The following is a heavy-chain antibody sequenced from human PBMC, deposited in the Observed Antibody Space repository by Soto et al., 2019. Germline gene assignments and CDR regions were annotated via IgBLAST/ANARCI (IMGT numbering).Heavy chain of an antibody. Sequence: QVQLVQSGAEVKKPGASVKVSCKTSGYTFKNYGITWVRQAPGQGLEWMGWISAYNGHTNYAQKLQGRVTMTADTSTSTAYMELRSLRSDDTAVYYYARTPAAGDYWGQGTLVTVSS. CDR1: GYTFKNYG. J-gene: IGHJ4*02. V-gene: IGHV1-18*04. CDR3: ARTPAAGDY. CDR2: ISAYNGHT. D-gene: IGHD6-13*01.